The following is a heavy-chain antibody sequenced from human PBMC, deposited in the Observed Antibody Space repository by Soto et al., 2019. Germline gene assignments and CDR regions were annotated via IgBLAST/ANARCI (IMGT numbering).Heavy chain of an antibody. V-gene: IGHV3-30*18. CDR1: GFTFSSYV. Sequence: GGSLRLSCAASGFTFSSYVMHWVRQAPGKGLEWVAVISYDGSNKYYADSVKGRFTISRDNSKNTLYLQMNSLRAEDTAVYYCAKDMVRGVILGSALDPWGQGTLVTVSS. CDR2: ISYDGSNK. J-gene: IGHJ5*02. D-gene: IGHD3-10*01. CDR3: AKDMVRGVILGSALDP.